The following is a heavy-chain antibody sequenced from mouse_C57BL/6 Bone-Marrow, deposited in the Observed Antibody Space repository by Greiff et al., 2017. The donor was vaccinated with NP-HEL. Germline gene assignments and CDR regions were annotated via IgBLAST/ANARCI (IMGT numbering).Heavy chain of an antibody. V-gene: IGHV1-69*01. Sequence: QVQLQQPGAELVMPGASVKLSCKASGYTFTSYWMHWVKQRPGHGLEWIGEIDPSASYTNYNQKFKGKSTLTVDKSSSTAYMQLSSLTSEDSAVYYCARRYYGMDYWGQGTSVTVSS. CDR2: IDPSASYT. D-gene: IGHD1-1*01. J-gene: IGHJ4*01. CDR3: ARRYYGMDY. CDR1: GYTFTSYW.